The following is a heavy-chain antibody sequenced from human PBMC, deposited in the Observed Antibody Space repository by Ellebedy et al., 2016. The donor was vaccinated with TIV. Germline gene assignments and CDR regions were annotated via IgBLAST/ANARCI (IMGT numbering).Heavy chain of an antibody. Sequence: GGSLRFSXAVSGFTFSSYWMNWVRQAPGKGLEWVANIDRDGSEKNTVDSVKGRFTISRDNAKNSLYRQMKNLRAEDSAVYYCASDPHHSGAYRAFDSWGQGTLVTVSS. J-gene: IGHJ4*02. CDR2: IDRDGSEK. V-gene: IGHV3-7*04. D-gene: IGHD2-15*01. CDR3: ASDPHHSGAYRAFDS. CDR1: GFTFSSYW.